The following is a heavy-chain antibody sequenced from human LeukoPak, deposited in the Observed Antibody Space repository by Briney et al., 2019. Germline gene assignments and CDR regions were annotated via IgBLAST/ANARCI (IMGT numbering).Heavy chain of an antibody. Sequence: ASVKVSCKASGYTFTSYDINWVRQATGQGLEWMGWMNPNSGNTGYAQKFQGRVTITRNTSISTAYMELSSLRSEDTAVYYCAKTYGASAGDAFDIWGQGTMVTVSS. CDR2: MNPNSGNT. V-gene: IGHV1-8*03. J-gene: IGHJ3*02. CDR1: GYTFTSYD. CDR3: AKTYGASAGDAFDI. D-gene: IGHD4-17*01.